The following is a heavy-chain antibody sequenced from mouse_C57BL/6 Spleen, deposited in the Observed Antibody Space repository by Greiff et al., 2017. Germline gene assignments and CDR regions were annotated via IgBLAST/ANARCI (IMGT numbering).Heavy chain of an antibody. V-gene: IGHV14-3*01. J-gene: IGHJ1*03. CDR1: GFNIKNPY. CDR3: ARSRTRYFDV. D-gene: IGHD5-1*01. CDR2: IDPANGNT. Sequence: VQLQQSVAELVRPGASVKLSCTASGFNIKNPYMHWVKQRPEQGLEWIGRIDPANGNTKYAPKFQGKATITADTSSNTAYLQLSSLTSEDTAIYYCARSRTRYFDVWGTGTTVTVSS.